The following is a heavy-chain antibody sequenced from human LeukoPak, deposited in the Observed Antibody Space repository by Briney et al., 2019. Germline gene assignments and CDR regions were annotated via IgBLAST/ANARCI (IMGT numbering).Heavy chain of an antibody. V-gene: IGHV3-74*01. D-gene: IGHD3-10*01. J-gene: IGHJ4*02. Sequence: GGSLRLSCVASGFTFSSYWMHWVRQAPEKGLVWVSRIKSDGSSTSYADSVKGRFTISRDNVKNTLYLQMNSLRGEDTAVYYCEGDSDSGGYSGFAYWGQGTLVTVS. CDR1: GFTFSSYW. CDR3: EGDSDSGGYSGFAY. CDR2: IKSDGSST.